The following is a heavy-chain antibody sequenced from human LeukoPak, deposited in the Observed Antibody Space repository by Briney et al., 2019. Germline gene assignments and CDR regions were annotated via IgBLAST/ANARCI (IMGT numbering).Heavy chain of an antibody. CDR2: FDPEDGET. Sequence: GASVKVSCKVSGYTLTELSMHWVRQAPGRGLEWMGGFDPEDGETIYAQKFQGRVTMTEDTSTDTAYMELSSLRSEDTAVYYCATTVLVGPNPTRGVYWGQGTLVTVSS. J-gene: IGHJ4*02. CDR1: GYTLTELS. V-gene: IGHV1-24*01. CDR3: ATTVLVGPNPTRGVY. D-gene: IGHD1-26*01.